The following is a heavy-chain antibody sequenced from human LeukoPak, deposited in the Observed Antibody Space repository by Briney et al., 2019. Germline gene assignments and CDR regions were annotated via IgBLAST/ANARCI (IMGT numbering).Heavy chain of an antibody. CDR2: ISWSSGRI. CDR1: GFTFDDYA. D-gene: IGHD6-19*01. J-gene: IGHJ6*02. V-gene: IGHV3-9*01. Sequence: GGSLRLSSAASGFTFDDYAMHWVRQAPGKGLEWVSGISWSSGRIGYADSVKGRFTISRDNAKNSLYLQMNGLRPEDTALYYCAKDRIAVTGPLAMDVWGQGTTVIVSS. CDR3: AKDRIAVTGPLAMDV.